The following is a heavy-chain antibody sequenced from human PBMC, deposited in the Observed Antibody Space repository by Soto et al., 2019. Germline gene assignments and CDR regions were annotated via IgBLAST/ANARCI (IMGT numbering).Heavy chain of an antibody. CDR2: VYYNGNT. CDR3: ARTLVVTPFFDF. V-gene: IGHV4-61*01. D-gene: IGHD2-21*02. J-gene: IGHJ4*02. CDR1: GGSVSSGNYY. Sequence: PSETLSLTCTVSGGSVSSGNYYWSWIRQPPGKGLEWIGSVYYNGNTNYNPSLTSRVTISRDVSTNQFSLKLGSVTAADTAVYYCARTLVVTPFFDFWGQGTLVTVSS.